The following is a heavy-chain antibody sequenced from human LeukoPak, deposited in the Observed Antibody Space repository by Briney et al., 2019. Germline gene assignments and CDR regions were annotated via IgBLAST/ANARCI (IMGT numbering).Heavy chain of an antibody. J-gene: IGHJ4*02. CDR3: ARLMSYGDYVGEYYFDY. CDR2: ISGSGGST. D-gene: IGHD4-17*01. V-gene: IGHV3-23*01. CDR1: GFTFSSYA. Sequence: GGSLRLSCAASGFTFSSYAMSWVRQAPGKGLECVSAISGSGGSTYYADSVKGRFTISRDNSKNTLYLQMNSLRAEDTAVYYCARLMSYGDYVGEYYFDYWGQGTLVTVSS.